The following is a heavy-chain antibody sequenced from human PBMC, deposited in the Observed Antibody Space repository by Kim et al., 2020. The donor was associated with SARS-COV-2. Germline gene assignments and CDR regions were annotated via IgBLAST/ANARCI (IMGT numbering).Heavy chain of an antibody. Sequence: SVKVSCKASGFTFTSSAVQWVRQARGQRLEWIGWIVVGSGNTNYAQKFQERVTITRDMSTSTAYMELSSLRSEDTAVYYCAAGPGASVDIVATPWGQGTLVTVSS. CDR2: IVVGSGNT. CDR3: AAGPGASVDIVATP. CDR1: GFTFTSSA. J-gene: IGHJ4*02. D-gene: IGHD5-12*01. V-gene: IGHV1-58*01.